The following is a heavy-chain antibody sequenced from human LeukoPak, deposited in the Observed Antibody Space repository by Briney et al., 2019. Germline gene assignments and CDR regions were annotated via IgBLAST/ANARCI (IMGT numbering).Heavy chain of an antibody. CDR1: GFTFSNYF. Sequence: GGSLRLSCEASGFTFSNYFMSWVRQAPGQGLEWVANIKQDGSDKYYVDSVKGRFTISRGNAKNSLYLQMNSLSVEDAAVYYCARGGSPGDYFAYWGQGTLVTVAS. CDR2: IKQDGSDK. V-gene: IGHV3-7*04. D-gene: IGHD3-16*01. CDR3: ARGGSPGDYFAY. J-gene: IGHJ4*02.